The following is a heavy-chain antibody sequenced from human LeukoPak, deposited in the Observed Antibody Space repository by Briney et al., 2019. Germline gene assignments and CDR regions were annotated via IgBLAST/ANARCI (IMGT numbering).Heavy chain of an antibody. V-gene: IGHV1-69*06. CDR2: IIPIFGTA. CDR1: GGTFSSYA. Sequence: ASVKVSCKASGGTFSSYAISWVRQAPGQGLEWMGGIIPIFGTANYAQKFQGRVTITADKSTSTAYMELSSLRSEDTAVYYCAREPDEYSGYDGWFDPWGQGTLVTVSS. CDR3: AREPDEYSGYDGWFDP. J-gene: IGHJ5*02. D-gene: IGHD5-12*01.